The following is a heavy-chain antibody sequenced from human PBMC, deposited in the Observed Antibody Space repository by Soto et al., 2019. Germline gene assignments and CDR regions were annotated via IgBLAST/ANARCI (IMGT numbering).Heavy chain of an antibody. V-gene: IGHV1-18*01. CDR1: GYTFTSYG. J-gene: IGHJ6*02. Sequence: GASVKVSCKASGYTFTSYGISWVRQAPGQGLEWMGWISAYNGNTNYAQKLQGRVTMTTDTSTSTAYMELRSLRSDDTAVYYCASKLIYYYDSSGYYVPRGYYYGMDVWGQGTKVTVSS. CDR3: ASKLIYYYDSSGYYVPRGYYYGMDV. D-gene: IGHD3-22*01. CDR2: ISAYNGNT.